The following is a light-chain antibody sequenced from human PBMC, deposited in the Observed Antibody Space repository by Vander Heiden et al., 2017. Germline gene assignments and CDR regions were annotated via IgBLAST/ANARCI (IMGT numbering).Light chain of an antibody. CDR1: QSVSRN. CDR3: QQYNNWPPAVT. V-gene: IGKV3-15*01. CDR2: GAS. Sequence: ETVMTQSPATLSASPGESATLSCRASQSVSRNVAWYQQKPGQAPRLLIWGASTRVTGIPARFSGSGSGTEFTLTISSLQSEDFGIYYCQQYNNWPPAVTSGGGTKVDIK. J-gene: IGKJ4*01.